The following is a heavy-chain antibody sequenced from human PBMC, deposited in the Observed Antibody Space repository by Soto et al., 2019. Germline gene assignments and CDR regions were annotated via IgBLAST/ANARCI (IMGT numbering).Heavy chain of an antibody. J-gene: IGHJ3*02. CDR2: ISAYNGNT. CDR3: ARVDGYCSGGSCYHDAFDI. Sequence: QVQLVQSGAEVKKPGSSVKVSCKASGYTFTSYGISWVRQAPGQGLEWMGWISAYNGNTNYAQKLQGRVTMTTDTSTSTAYMELRSLRSDDTAVYYCARVDGYCSGGSCYHDAFDIWGQGTMVTVSS. CDR1: GYTFTSYG. D-gene: IGHD2-15*01. V-gene: IGHV1-18*04.